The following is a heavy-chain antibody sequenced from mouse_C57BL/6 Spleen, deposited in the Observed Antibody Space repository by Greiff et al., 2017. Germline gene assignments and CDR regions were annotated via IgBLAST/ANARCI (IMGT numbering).Heavy chain of an antibody. V-gene: IGHV1-78*01. Sequence: QVQLQQSDAELVKPGASVKISCKVSGYTFTDHTIHWMKQRPEQGLEWIGYIYPRDGSTKYNEKFKGKATLTADKSSSTAYMQLNSLTSEDSAVYFCARGGYSNYVPWDFDVWGTGTTVTVSS. CDR1: GYTFTDHT. CDR2: IYPRDGST. J-gene: IGHJ1*03. D-gene: IGHD2-5*01. CDR3: ARGGYSNYVPWDFDV.